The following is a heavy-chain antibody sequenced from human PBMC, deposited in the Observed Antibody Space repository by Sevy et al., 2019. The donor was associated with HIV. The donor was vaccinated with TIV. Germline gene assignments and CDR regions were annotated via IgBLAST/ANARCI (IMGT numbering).Heavy chain of an antibody. CDR2: TSPNTGDT. J-gene: IGHJ4*02. V-gene: IGHV1-2*02. Sequence: ASVKVSCKTSGYSFTAYYIHWVQQAPGQGLEWMGWTSPNTGDTNVAQKFQGRVTMARDTSITTAYLELSSLRSDDTAIYYCARAVYGEAKDYWGQGTLVTVSS. CDR3: ARAVYGEAKDY. CDR1: GYSFTAYY. D-gene: IGHD4-17*01.